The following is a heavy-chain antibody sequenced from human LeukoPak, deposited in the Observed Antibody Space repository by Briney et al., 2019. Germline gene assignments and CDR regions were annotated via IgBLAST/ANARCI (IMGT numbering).Heavy chain of an antibody. CDR1: GFSFRGYT. CDR3: AKILITMVRGYFDY. CDR2: IGGSSGYMA. J-gene: IGHJ4*02. D-gene: IGHD3-10*01. Sequence: GGSLRLSCAASGFSFRGYTMHWVRQAPGKGLEWVSGIGGSSGYMAYYAESVKGRFTISRDNSKNTLYLQMNSLRAEDTAVYYCAKILITMVRGYFDYWGQGTLVTVSS. V-gene: IGHV3-23*01.